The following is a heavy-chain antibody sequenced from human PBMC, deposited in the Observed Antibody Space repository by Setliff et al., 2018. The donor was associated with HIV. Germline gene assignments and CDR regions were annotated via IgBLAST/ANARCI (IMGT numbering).Heavy chain of an antibody. J-gene: IGHJ4*02. CDR2: IDYSGST. V-gene: IGHV4-39*01. CDR1: GGSITSRSYY. D-gene: IGHD1-26*01. Sequence: PSETLSLTCTVSGGSITSRSYYWGWIRQSPGKGLEWIGSIDYSGSTYYNPSLKSRVTIFVDTSKNQFSLKLNSVITADTAVYYCARRWRGSYFDYWGQGTLVTVSS. CDR3: ARRWRGSYFDY.